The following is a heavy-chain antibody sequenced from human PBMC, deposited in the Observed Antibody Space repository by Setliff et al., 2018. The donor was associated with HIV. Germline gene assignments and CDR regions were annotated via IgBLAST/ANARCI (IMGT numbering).Heavy chain of an antibody. Sequence: LSLTCTVSGGSSSSTYYWDWIRQPPGKGLEWIGSVIYGGSTYYRPSLKSRVTISLDTSRNQYSLRLTSVTAADTAVYLCARRGYSGSYYYFDYWGQGALVTVSS. CDR1: GGSSSSTYY. D-gene: IGHD1-26*01. J-gene: IGHJ4*02. CDR3: ARRGYSGSYYYFDY. V-gene: IGHV4-39*07. CDR2: VIYGGST.